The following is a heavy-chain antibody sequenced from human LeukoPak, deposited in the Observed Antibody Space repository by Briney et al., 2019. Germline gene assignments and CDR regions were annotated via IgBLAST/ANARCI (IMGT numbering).Heavy chain of an antibody. D-gene: IGHD5-12*01. J-gene: IGHJ3*02. Sequence: SETLSLSCAVSGASTSHFYWNWIRQPPGKGLEWIGYMHNSGSSKHSPSLKSRVTISIDTSKNQFSLQLTSVTAADTAIYYCARSAEWLRNAFDIWGQGTMVSVSS. CDR3: ARSAEWLRNAFDI. CDR1: GASTSHFY. CDR2: MHNSGSS. V-gene: IGHV4-59*01.